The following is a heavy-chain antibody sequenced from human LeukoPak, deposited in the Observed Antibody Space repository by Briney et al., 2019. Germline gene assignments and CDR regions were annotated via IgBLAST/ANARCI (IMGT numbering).Heavy chain of an antibody. V-gene: IGHV3-15*01. CDR1: GFTFTNAS. J-gene: IGHJ4*02. CDR2: IKSKTDGGTT. CDR3: TTGRSGGSCPY. Sequence: GGSLRLSCAASGFTFTNASMSWVRQAPGKGLEWVGRIKSKTDGGTTDYAAPVKGRFTISRDDSKNTLYLEMNSLKIEDTAVYYCTTGRSGGSCPYWGQGTLVTVSS. D-gene: IGHD2-15*01.